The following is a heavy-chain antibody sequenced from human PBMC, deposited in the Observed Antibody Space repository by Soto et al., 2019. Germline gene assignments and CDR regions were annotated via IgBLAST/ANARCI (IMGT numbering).Heavy chain of an antibody. CDR2: ISAYNGNT. V-gene: IGHV1-18*04. Sequence: QVQLVQSGAEVKKPGASVKVSCKASGYTFTSYGISWVRQAPGQGLEWMGWISAYNGNTNYAQKLQGRVTMTTDTATSTALVERGSNRSDDTAVYYWARDRRGNDRGGYWGQGTLVTVSS. CDR1: GYTFTSYG. J-gene: IGHJ4*02. CDR3: ARDRRGNDRGGY. D-gene: IGHD3-22*01.